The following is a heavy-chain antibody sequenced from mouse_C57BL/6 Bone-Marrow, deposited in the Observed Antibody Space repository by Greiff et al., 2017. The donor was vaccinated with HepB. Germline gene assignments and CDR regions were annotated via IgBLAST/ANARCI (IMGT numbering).Heavy chain of an antibody. CDR3: ARSTTVVAPDYFDY. D-gene: IGHD1-1*01. CDR1: GYTFTDYN. J-gene: IGHJ2*01. Sequence: VQLQESGPELVKPGASVKIPCKASGYTFTDYNMDWVKQSHGKSLEWIGDINPNNGGTIYNQKFKGKATLTVDKSSSTAYMELRSLTSEDTAVYYCARSTTVVAPDYFDYWGQGTTLTVSS. V-gene: IGHV1-18*01. CDR2: INPNNGGT.